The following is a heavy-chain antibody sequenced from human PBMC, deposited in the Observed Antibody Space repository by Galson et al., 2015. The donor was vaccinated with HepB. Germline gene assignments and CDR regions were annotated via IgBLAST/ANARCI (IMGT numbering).Heavy chain of an antibody. CDR3: AREGLVGAEGYYRGMDV. CDR1: GFTFGTHA. J-gene: IGHJ6*02. CDR2: ISYDGNNN. V-gene: IGHV3-30*03. Sequence: SLRLSCAASGFTFGTHAMHWVRQAPGKGLEWVAVISYDGNNNYYVDSVKGRFTISRDNAKNSLYLQMNSVRADDTAVYYCAREGLVGAEGYYRGMDVWGQGTTVTVSS. D-gene: IGHD2-15*01.